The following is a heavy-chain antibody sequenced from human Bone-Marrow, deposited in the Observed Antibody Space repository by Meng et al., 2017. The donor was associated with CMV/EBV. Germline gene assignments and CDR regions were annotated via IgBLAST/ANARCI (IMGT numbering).Heavy chain of an antibody. J-gene: IGHJ4*02. V-gene: IGHV3-7*01. CDR2: IKQDGSEK. CDR3: ARDKASGYYYYGYYFDY. D-gene: IGHD3-22*01. CDR1: GFTFSSYW. Sequence: GESLKISCAASGFTFSSYWMSWVRQAPGKGLEWVANIKQDGSEKYYVDSVKGRFTISRDNAKNSLYLQMNSLRAEDTAVYYCARDKASGYYYYGYYFDYWGQRTLVTVSS.